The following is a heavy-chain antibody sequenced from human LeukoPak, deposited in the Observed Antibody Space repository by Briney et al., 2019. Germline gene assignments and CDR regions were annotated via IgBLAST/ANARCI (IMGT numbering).Heavy chain of an antibody. CDR1: GDSITSYY. CDR2: IYYSGST. V-gene: IGHV4-59*08. D-gene: IGHD3-10*01. Sequence: SETLSLTCTVSGDSITSYYWSWIRQPPGMGLEWIGYIYYSGSTNYNPSLKSRVTISVDTSKNQFSLKLSSVTAADTAVFYCARHQGVYYYFDYWGQGTLVTVSS. J-gene: IGHJ4*02. CDR3: ARHQGVYYYFDY.